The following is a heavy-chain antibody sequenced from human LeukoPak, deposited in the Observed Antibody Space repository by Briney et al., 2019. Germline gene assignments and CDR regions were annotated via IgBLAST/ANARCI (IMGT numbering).Heavy chain of an antibody. V-gene: IGHV3-48*03. D-gene: IGHD2-15*01. J-gene: IGHJ3*02. CDR2: ISSSGSTI. Sequence: PGGSLRLSCAASGFAFSINAMAWVRQAPGKGLEWVSYISSSGSTIYYADSVKGRFTISRDNAKNSLYLQMHSLRAEDTAVYYCVRWYDAFDIWGQGTMVTVSS. CDR3: VRWYDAFDI. CDR1: GFAFSINA.